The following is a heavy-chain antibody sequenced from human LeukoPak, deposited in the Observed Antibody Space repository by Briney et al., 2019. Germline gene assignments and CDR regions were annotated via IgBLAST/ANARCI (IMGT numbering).Heavy chain of an antibody. CDR1: GGTFSSYA. CDR2: IIPIFGIA. V-gene: IGHV1-69*04. J-gene: IGHJ4*02. Sequence: ASVKVSCKAFGGTFSSYAISWVRQAPGQGLEWMGRIIPIFGIANYAQKFQGRVTITADKSTSTAYMELSSLRSEDTAVYYCARDGGGWELLPPDYWGQGTLVTVSS. CDR3: ARDGGGWELLPPDY. D-gene: IGHD1-26*01.